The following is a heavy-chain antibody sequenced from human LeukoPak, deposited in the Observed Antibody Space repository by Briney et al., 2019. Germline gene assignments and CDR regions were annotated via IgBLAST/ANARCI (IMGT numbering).Heavy chain of an antibody. Sequence: SETPSLTCTVSGGSISPYYWTWIRQPPGKGLEWIGYIYYSGRTNYHPSFKSRLTISIDTSKNQFSLRLSSVTAADTAVYYCARLPDDISAFDIWGQGTMVTVSS. CDR1: GGSISPYY. J-gene: IGHJ3*02. CDR2: IYYSGRT. V-gene: IGHV4-59*08. CDR3: ARLPDDISAFDI.